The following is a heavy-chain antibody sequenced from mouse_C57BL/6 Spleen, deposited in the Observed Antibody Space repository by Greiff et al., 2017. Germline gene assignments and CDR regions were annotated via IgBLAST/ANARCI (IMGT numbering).Heavy chain of an antibody. V-gene: IGHV5-6*01. J-gene: IGHJ1*03. D-gene: IGHD2-4*01. CDR3: ARYDYDVCYWYFDV. CDR1: GFTFSSYG. Sequence: EVQLVESGGDLVKPGGSLKLSCAASGFTFSSYGMSWVRQTPDKRLEWVATISSGGSYTYYPDSVKGRFTISRDHAKNTLYLQMSSLKSEDTAMYYCARYDYDVCYWYFDVWGTGTTVTVSS. CDR2: ISSGGSYT.